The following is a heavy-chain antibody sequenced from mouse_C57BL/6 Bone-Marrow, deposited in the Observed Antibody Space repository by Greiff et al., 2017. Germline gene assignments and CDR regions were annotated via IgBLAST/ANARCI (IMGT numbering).Heavy chain of an antibody. CDR1: GYSITSGYY. J-gene: IGHJ2*01. Sequence: EVKLQESGPGLVKPSQSLSLTCSVTGYSITSGYYWNWIRQFPGNKLEWMGYISYDGSNNYNPSLKNRISITRDTSKNQFFLKLTSVTTEDTATYYCARGEYWGQGTTLTVSS. V-gene: IGHV3-6*01. CDR3: ARGEY. CDR2: ISYDGSN.